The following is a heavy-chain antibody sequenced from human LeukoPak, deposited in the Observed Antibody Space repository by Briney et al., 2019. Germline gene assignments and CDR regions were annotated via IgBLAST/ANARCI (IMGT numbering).Heavy chain of an antibody. J-gene: IGHJ4*02. D-gene: IGHD6-19*01. CDR3: ARDLAGTNDY. Sequence: GGSLRLSCAASGFTFSSYAMHWVRQAPGKGLEWVAVISYDGSNKYYADSVKGRFTISRYNSKNTLYLQMNSLRAEDTAVYYCARDLAGTNDYWGQGTLVTVSS. V-gene: IGHV3-30*04. CDR1: GFTFSSYA. CDR2: ISYDGSNK.